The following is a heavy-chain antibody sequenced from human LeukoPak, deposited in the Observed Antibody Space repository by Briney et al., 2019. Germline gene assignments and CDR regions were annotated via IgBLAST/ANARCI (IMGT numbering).Heavy chain of an antibody. CDR3: ARDYGGSSPFDY. J-gene: IGHJ4*02. Sequence: SGGSLRLSCVASGFTFRTYWMHWVRQVPGKGPVWLSRINPDGSSTTYADSVKGRFTISRDNAKNMLYLQINSLRVEDTAIYYCARDYGGSSPFDYWGQGTLVTVSS. CDR1: GFTFRTYW. D-gene: IGHD4-23*01. CDR2: INPDGSST. V-gene: IGHV3-74*01.